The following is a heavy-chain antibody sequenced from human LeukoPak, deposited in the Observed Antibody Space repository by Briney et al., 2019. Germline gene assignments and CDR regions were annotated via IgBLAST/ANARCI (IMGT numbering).Heavy chain of an antibody. CDR1: GYTFTDYY. V-gene: IGHV1-2*02. J-gene: IGHJ4*02. Sequence: ASVKVSRKASGYTFTDYYMHWVRQAPGQGLEWMGWINPNGGGTNYAQKFQGRVTMTRDTSISTAYMELSRLRSDDTAVYYCARVTSYRSGSYYADYWGQGTLVTVSS. D-gene: IGHD3-10*01. CDR3: ARVTSYRSGSYYADY. CDR2: INPNGGGT.